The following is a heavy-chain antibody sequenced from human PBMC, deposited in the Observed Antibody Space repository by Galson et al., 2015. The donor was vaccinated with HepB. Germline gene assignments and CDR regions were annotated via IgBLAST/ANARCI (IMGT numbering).Heavy chain of an antibody. D-gene: IGHD3-22*01. CDR3: AARPIYYYDSSGYWGFDY. V-gene: IGHV1-24*01. CDR2: FDPDDGET. CDR1: GYTLTELS. J-gene: IGHJ4*02. Sequence: SGYTLTELSMHWVRQAPGKGLEWMGGFDPDDGETIYAQKFQGRVTMTEDTSTDTAYMELSSLRSEDTAVYYCAARPIYYYDSSGYWGFDYWGQGTLVTVSS.